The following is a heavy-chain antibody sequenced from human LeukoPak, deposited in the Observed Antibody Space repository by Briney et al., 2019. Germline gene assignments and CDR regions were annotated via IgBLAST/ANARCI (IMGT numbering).Heavy chain of an antibody. J-gene: IGHJ3*02. CDR1: GFTFSSYW. CDR2: INSDGSST. CDR3: ARAQYSSGYYGNDAFDI. Sequence: GGSLRLSCAASGFTFSSYWMHWVRQAPGKGLVWVSRINSDGSSTSYADSVKGRFTISRENAKSLLYLQMNSLRGEDTAVYYCARAQYSSGYYGNDAFDIWGQGTMVTISS. V-gene: IGHV3-74*01. D-gene: IGHD3-22*01.